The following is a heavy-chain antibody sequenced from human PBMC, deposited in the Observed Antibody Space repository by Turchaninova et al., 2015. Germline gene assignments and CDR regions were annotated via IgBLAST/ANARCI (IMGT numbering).Heavy chain of an antibody. CDR3: ARHGCSGGSCYSGFDS. D-gene: IGHD2-15*01. CDR2: IYPCDSDT. V-gene: IGHV5-51*01. J-gene: IGHJ4*02. CDR1: VYTFSNYW. Sequence: EVQLVQSGAEVKEPGESLRISCKGSVYTFSNYWMGWVRQMPGKGLEGMGVIYPCDSDTRYSPSFQGQVTISADKSIATAYLQWSTLETSDTAIYYCARHGCSGGSCYSGFDSWGQGSLVTVSS.